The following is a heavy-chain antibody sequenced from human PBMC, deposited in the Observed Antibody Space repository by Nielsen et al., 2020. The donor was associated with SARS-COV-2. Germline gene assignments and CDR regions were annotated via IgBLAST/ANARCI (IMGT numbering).Heavy chain of an antibody. CDR1: GFTFDDYA. CDR2: ISWNSGSI. D-gene: IGHD2-15*01. J-gene: IGHJ2*01. V-gene: IGHV3-9*01. Sequence: SLKISCAASGFTFDDYAMHWVRQAPGKGLEWVSGISWNSGSIGYADSVKGRFTISRDNSRNTVYLQMNSLRGEDTAVYYCARAYCSGGSCRHWYFDLWGRGTLVTVSS. CDR3: ARAYCSGGSCRHWYFDL.